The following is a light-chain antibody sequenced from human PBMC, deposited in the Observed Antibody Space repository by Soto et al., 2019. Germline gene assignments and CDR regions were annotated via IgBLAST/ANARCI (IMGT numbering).Light chain of an antibody. V-gene: IGKV3-15*01. CDR3: HQYNNWPRT. Sequence: EIVMTQSPSTLSVSPGEGATLSCRASQSVRNNLAWYQQKPGQAPSLLIYGASTRATGIPARFSGSGSGTEFTLTISSLQSEDFAVYFCHQYNNWPRTFGQGTRL. CDR1: QSVRNN. CDR2: GAS. J-gene: IGKJ5*01.